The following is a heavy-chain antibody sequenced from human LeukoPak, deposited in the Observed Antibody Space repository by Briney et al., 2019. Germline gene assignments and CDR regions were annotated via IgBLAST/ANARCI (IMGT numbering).Heavy chain of an antibody. CDR3: ARSYDSSAKGYYFDY. J-gene: IGHJ4*02. Sequence: SETLSLTCIVSGGSISSYYWSWIRQPPGKGLEWIGYIYYSGSTNYNPSLKSRVTISVDTSKNQFSLKLSSVTAADTAVYYCARSYDSSAKGYYFDYWGQGTLVTVSS. CDR2: IYYSGST. D-gene: IGHD3-22*01. V-gene: IGHV4-59*01. CDR1: GGSISSYY.